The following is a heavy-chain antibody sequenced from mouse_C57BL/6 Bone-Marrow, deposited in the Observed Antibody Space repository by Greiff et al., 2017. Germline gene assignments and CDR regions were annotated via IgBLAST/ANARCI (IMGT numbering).Heavy chain of an antibody. CDR2: IYPRSGNT. V-gene: IGHV1-81*01. CDR1: GYTFTSYG. D-gene: IGHD1-1*01. J-gene: IGHJ1*03. Sequence: VQVVESGAELARPGASVKLSCKASGYTFTSYGISWVKQRTGQGLEWIGEIYPRSGNTYYNEKFKGKATLTADKSSSTAYMELRSLTSEDSAVYFCAPRGGSGSSWYFDVWGTGTTVTVSS. CDR3: APRGGSGSSWYFDV.